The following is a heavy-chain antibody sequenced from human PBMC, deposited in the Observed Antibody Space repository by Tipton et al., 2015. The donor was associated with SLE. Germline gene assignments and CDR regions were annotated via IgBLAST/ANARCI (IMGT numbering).Heavy chain of an antibody. Sequence: SLRLSCAASGFTYSGYAMHWVRRAPGKGLEWVSAISGGGGSTYYADFVKGRFSISIDKSKKTPFLQMNSLRVDDTATYYCAKFEKTTDFYLDSWGQGTLVSVSS. D-gene: IGHD1/OR15-1a*01. J-gene: IGHJ4*02. CDR2: ISGGGGST. CDR1: GFTYSGYA. V-gene: IGHV3-23*01. CDR3: AKFEKTTDFYLDS.